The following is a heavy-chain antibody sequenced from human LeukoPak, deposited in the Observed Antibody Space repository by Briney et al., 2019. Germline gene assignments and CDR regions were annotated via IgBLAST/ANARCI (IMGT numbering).Heavy chain of an antibody. CDR3: ATGQGHGMDV. J-gene: IGHJ6*02. CDR2: INNDGSST. V-gene: IGHV3-74*01. CDR1: GVTFSSYW. Sequence: AGGSLRLSCAASGVTFSSYWMHWVRHAPGKGLVWVSRINNDGSSTSYADSVKGRFTISRDNAKNTLYLQVNSLRAEDTAVYYCATGQGHGMDVWGQGTTVTVSS. D-gene: IGHD1-14*01.